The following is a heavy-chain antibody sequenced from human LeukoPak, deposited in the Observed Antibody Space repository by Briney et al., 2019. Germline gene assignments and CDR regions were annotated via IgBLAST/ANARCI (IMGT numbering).Heavy chain of an antibody. CDR3: AGDGLWFGELLPFDY. CDR2: ISYDGSNK. J-gene: IGHJ4*02. Sequence: GRSLRLSCTASGFTFSSYAMHWVRQAPGKGLEWVAVISYDGSNKYYADSVKGRFTISRENSKNTLYMQMNTLRAEDTAVYYCAGDGLWFGELLPFDYWGQGTLVTVSS. CDR1: GFTFSSYA. D-gene: IGHD3-10*01. V-gene: IGHV3-30*01.